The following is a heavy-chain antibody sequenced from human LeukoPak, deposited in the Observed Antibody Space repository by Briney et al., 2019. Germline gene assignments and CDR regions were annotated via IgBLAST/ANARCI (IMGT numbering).Heavy chain of an antibody. CDR2: IYHSGST. CDR1: GGSISSYY. Sequence: PSETLSLTCTVSGGSISSYYWSWIRQPPGKGLEWTGYIYHSGSTNYNPSLKSRVTISVDTSKNQFSLKLSSVTAADTAVYYCASSLYYDFWSGSLDYWGQGTLVTVSS. J-gene: IGHJ4*02. CDR3: ASSLYYDFWSGSLDY. D-gene: IGHD3-3*01. V-gene: IGHV4-59*01.